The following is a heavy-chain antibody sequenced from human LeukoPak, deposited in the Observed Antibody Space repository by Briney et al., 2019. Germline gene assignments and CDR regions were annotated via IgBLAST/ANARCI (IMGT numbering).Heavy chain of an antibody. D-gene: IGHD3-22*01. J-gene: IGHJ3*02. CDR3: ARAPPYYYDSSGYPPDAFDI. Sequence: GGSLRLSCAASGFTFSSYSMNWGRQAPGRGLEWVSSISSSSSYIYYADSVKGRFTISRDNAKNSLYLQMNSLRAEDTAVYYCARAPPYYYDSSGYPPDAFDIWGQGTMVTVSS. CDR2: ISSSSSYI. CDR1: GFTFSSYS. V-gene: IGHV3-21*01.